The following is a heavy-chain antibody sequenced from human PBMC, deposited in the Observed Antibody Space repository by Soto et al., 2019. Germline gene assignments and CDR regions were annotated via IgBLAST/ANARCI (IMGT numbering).Heavy chain of an antibody. D-gene: IGHD3-10*01. CDR3: AGGLLWFGELYYYGMAV. V-gene: IGHV4-34*01. Sequence: SETLSLTCAFYVVSFSGYYWSWIRHPPGKGLEWIGEINHSGSTNYNPSLKSRVTISVDTSKNQFSLKLSSVTAADTAVYYCAGGLLWFGELYYYGMAVGGQGTTV. J-gene: IGHJ6*02. CDR2: INHSGST. CDR1: VVSFSGYY.